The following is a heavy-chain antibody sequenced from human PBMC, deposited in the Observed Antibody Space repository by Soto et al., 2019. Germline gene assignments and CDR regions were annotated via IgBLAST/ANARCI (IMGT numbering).Heavy chain of an antibody. D-gene: IGHD3-16*02. J-gene: IGHJ4*02. V-gene: IGHV1-18*01. CDR3: ARVSVDYIWGNYRYPAY. CDR2: ISAYNGNT. CDR1: GYTFTSYG. Sequence: ASVKVSCKASGYTFTSYGISWVRQAPGQGLEWMGWISAYNGNTNYAQKLQGRVTMTTDTSTSTAYMELRSLRSDDTAVYYCARVSVDYIWGNYRYPAYWGQGTLVTVSS.